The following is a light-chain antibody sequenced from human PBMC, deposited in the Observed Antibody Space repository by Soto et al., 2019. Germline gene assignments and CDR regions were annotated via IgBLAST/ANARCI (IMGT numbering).Light chain of an antibody. J-gene: IGKJ4*01. V-gene: IGKV1-5*03. Sequence: DIQMTQSPSTLSASVGDRVTITCRASQSISTWLAWYQQKPGKAPKLLIYKASNLEGGVPSRFSGSGSGTEFTTTISSLQPDDFAPYYCQQYNTYPLSFGGGTPVEIK. CDR3: QQYNTYPLS. CDR2: KAS. CDR1: QSISTW.